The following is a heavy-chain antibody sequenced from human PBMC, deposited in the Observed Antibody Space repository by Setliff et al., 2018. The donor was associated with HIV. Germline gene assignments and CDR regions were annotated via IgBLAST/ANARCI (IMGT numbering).Heavy chain of an antibody. Sequence: PSETLSLTCAAYGGSFSGYYWAWIRQPPGKGLEWIGEINQSGSTNYNPSLKSRVTMSVVTSKNQFSLRLRSVTAADTAFYYCARAFLLVPAARDYYCYVDVWGKETTVTVSS. J-gene: IGHJ6*03. CDR1: GGSFSGYY. CDR3: ARAFLLVPAARDYYCYVDV. V-gene: IGHV4-34*01. D-gene: IGHD2-2*01. CDR2: INQSGST.